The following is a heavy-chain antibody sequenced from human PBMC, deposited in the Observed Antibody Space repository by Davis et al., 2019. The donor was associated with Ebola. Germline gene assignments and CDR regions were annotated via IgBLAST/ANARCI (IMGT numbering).Heavy chain of an antibody. Sequence: SVKVSCKASGGTFSSYAISWVRQAPGQRLEWMGGIIPIFGTTNYAQKFQGRVTITADESTSTAYMELSSLRSEDTAVYYCARLWHSNYDYWGQGTLVTVSS. CDR3: ARLWHSNYDY. V-gene: IGHV1-69*13. CDR1: GGTFSSYA. CDR2: IIPIFGTT. J-gene: IGHJ4*02. D-gene: IGHD4-11*01.